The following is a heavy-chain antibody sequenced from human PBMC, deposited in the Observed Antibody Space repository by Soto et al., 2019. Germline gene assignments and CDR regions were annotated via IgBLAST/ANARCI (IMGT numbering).Heavy chain of an antibody. D-gene: IGHD3-9*01. Sequence: GGSLRLSCAASGFTFSSYSMNWVRQAPGKGLEWVSSISSSSSYIYYADSVKGRFTISRDNAKNSLYLQMNSLRAEDTAVYYCARDSYDILTGYYDSLYYYYYGMDVWGQGTTVTVSS. CDR1: GFTFSSYS. CDR3: ARDSYDILTGYYDSLYYYYYGMDV. J-gene: IGHJ6*02. CDR2: ISSSSSYI. V-gene: IGHV3-21*01.